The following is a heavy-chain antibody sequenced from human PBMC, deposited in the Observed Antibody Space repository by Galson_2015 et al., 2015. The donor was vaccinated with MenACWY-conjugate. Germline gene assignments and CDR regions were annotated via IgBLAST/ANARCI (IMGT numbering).Heavy chain of an antibody. V-gene: IGHV3-74*01. J-gene: IGHJ4*02. D-gene: IGHD3-16*01. CDR2: INSDGSST. CDR3: ATTWGFY. CDR1: GFTFSSYW. Sequence: SLRLSCAVSGFTFSSYWMHWVRQAPGKGLVWVSRINSDGSSTSYVDSVKGRFTISRDNAKKSVFLQMNSLRAEDTAVYYCATTWGFYWGQGTLVTVSS.